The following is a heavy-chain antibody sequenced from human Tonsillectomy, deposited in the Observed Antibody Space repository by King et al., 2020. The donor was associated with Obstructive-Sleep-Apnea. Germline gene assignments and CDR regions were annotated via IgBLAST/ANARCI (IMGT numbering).Heavy chain of an antibody. CDR1: GFTFSNYW. Sequence: VQLVESGGGLVQPGGSLRLSCAASGFTFSNYWMSWVRQAPGKGLEWVANIKEDGSEKHYVDSVKGRFPISRDNAKNSLHLQMNSLRVEDTAVYYCAGPRMRAGADMGWGQGTLVAVSS. V-gene: IGHV3-7*01. CDR2: IKEDGSEK. CDR3: AGPRMRAGADMG. D-gene: IGHD6-19*01. J-gene: IGHJ4*02.